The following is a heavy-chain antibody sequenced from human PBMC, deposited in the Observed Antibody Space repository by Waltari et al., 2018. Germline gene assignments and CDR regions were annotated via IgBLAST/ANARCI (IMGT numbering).Heavy chain of an antibody. D-gene: IGHD3-3*01. CDR3: VTYITASVGTASFDV. J-gene: IGHJ3*01. V-gene: IGHV4-39*01. CDR2: IAYSGPT. Sequence: RRPPDVGLGCIASIAYSGPTCNSPSVVPRVTVSRDTSKNQLSLTLNSVTASDTAVYYCVTYITASVGTASFDVWGQGTMVTVSS.